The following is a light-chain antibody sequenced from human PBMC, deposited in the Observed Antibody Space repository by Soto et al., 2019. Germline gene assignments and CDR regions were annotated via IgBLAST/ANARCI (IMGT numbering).Light chain of an antibody. CDR1: SSDVGSYSL. Sequence: QSVLTQTASVSGSPGQSITIFCTGTSSDVGSYSLVSWYQHLPGTAPKLIIYEVNKRPSGVSNRFSGSKSGHTASLTVSGLQTEDEAHYYCCSYAGRSTLVFGGGTKLTVL. CDR3: CSYAGRSTLV. CDR2: EVN. J-gene: IGLJ3*02. V-gene: IGLV2-23*02.